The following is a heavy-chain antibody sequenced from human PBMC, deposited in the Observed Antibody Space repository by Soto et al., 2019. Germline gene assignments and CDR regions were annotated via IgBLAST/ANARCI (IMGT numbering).Heavy chain of an antibody. Sequence: GGSLRLSCAASGFTFTYYEMNWVRQPPGKGLEWVSYISTSGTTIYYADSVKGRFTISRDNAKNSLFLQMNSLRVEDTAVYYCARVGCSSTNSHFDYWGQGTLVTVSS. D-gene: IGHD2-2*01. J-gene: IGHJ4*02. CDR3: ARVGCSSTNSHFDY. V-gene: IGHV3-48*03. CDR2: ISTSGTTI. CDR1: GFTFTYYE.